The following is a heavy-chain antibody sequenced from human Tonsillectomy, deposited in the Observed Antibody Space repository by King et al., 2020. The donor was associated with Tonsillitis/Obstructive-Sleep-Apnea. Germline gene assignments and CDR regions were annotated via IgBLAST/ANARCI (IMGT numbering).Heavy chain of an antibody. V-gene: IGHV2-5*02. Sequence: TLKESGPTLVKPTETLTLTCNSSGFSLSTTGVGVGWIRQPPGKALEWLSLIYWDDDKRYTPSLKNRLTITKDSSKNQVVLTMTRMDPIDTGTYYCTHRSYGVNAWGQGTTVTVSS. D-gene: IGHD2-21*01. CDR2: IYWDDDK. CDR1: GFSLSTTGVG. CDR3: THRSYGVNA. J-gene: IGHJ6*02.